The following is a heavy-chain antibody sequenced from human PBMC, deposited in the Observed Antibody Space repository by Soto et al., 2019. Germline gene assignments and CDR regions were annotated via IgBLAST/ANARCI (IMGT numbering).Heavy chain of an antibody. CDR1: GGSFSGYY. D-gene: IGHD6-19*01. Sequence: PSETLSLTCGVYGGSFSGYYWSWIRQPPGKGLEWIGEINHAGSTNYNPSLRSRVTISVDTSRKQFSLKLSSVTAADTAVYYCARDSSGLVNFDYWGQGTLVTVS. V-gene: IGHV4-34*01. CDR2: INHAGST. J-gene: IGHJ4*02. CDR3: ARDSSGLVNFDY.